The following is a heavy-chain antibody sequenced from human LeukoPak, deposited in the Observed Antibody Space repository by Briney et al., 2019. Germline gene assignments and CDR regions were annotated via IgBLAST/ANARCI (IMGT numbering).Heavy chain of an antibody. J-gene: IGHJ4*02. CDR1: GGSISSYY. Sequence: SETLSLTCTVSGGSISSYYWSWIRQPPGKGLEWIGYIYYSGSTNYNPSLKSRVTISVDTSKNQFSLKLSSVTAADTAVYYCARMYSSSWYVDYWGQGTLVTVSS. D-gene: IGHD6-13*01. CDR2: IYYSGST. CDR3: ARMYSSSWYVDY. V-gene: IGHV4-59*01.